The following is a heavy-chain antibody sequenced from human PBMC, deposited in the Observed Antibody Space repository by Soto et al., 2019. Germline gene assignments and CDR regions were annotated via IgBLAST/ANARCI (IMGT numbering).Heavy chain of an antibody. CDR1: GGSISSDDYY. J-gene: IGHJ4*02. Sequence: QVQLQESGPGLVKPSQTLSLTCTVSGGSISSDDYYWSWIRQPPGKGLEWIGYIFYSGSAHHNPSLKSRVTTSGYTANNDFSLKLSSRTAADTAMYYCARSIFGGVSAGYWGQGTLVTVSS. CDR3: ARSIFGGVSAGY. CDR2: IFYSGSA. V-gene: IGHV4-30-4*01. D-gene: IGHD3-3*01.